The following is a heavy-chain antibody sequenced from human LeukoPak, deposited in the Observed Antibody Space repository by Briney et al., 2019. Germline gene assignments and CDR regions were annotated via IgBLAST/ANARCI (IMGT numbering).Heavy chain of an antibody. CDR3: ATDTYYYDSSGYDY. CDR1: GYTLTELS. Sequence: ASVKVSCKVSGYTLTELSMHWVRQAPGKGLEWMGGFDPEDGETIYAQKFRGRVTMTEDTSTDTAYMELSSLRSEDTAVYYCATDTYYYDSSGYDYWGQGTLVTVSS. CDR2: FDPEDGET. V-gene: IGHV1-24*01. D-gene: IGHD3-22*01. J-gene: IGHJ4*02.